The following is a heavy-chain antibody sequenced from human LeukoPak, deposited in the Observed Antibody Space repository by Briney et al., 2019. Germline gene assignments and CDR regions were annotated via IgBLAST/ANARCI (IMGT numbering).Heavy chain of an antibody. J-gene: IGHJ4*02. CDR3: AKVHSSGWFDY. Sequence: PGRSLRLSCAASGFTFDDYAMHWVRHAPGKGLEWVSGISWNSGSIGYADSVKGRFTISRDNAKNSLYLQMNSLRAEDMALYYCAKVHSSGWFDYWGQGTLVTVSS. CDR2: ISWNSGSI. CDR1: GFTFDDYA. V-gene: IGHV3-9*03. D-gene: IGHD6-19*01.